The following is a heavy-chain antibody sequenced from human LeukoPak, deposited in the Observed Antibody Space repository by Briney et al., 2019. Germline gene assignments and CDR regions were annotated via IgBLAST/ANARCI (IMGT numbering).Heavy chain of an antibody. CDR3: TSFNFRGGY. D-gene: IGHD2/OR15-2a*01. V-gene: IGHV3-15*01. CDR1: GFTFSNAW. CDR2: IKSKTDGGTT. J-gene: IGHJ4*02. Sequence: GSLRLSCAVSGFTFSNAWMSWVRQAPGKGLEWVGRIKSKTDGGTTDYAAPVKGRFIIPRDDSKNTLYLQMNSLKIEDTAVYYCTSFNFRGGYWGQGALVTVSS.